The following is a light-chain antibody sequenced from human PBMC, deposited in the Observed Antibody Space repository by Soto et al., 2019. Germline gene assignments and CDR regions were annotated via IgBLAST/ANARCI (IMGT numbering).Light chain of an antibody. CDR1: QSISSN. J-gene: IGKJ1*01. CDR3: QQYNNWPPWT. Sequence: EVVMTQSPATLSASPGERVILSCRASQSISSNLAWYQQKPGQAPRLLIYGASTRATGIPARFSGSGSGTEFTLTINSLQSEDFAVYYCQQYNNWPPWTFGQGTKVDFK. CDR2: GAS. V-gene: IGKV3-15*01.